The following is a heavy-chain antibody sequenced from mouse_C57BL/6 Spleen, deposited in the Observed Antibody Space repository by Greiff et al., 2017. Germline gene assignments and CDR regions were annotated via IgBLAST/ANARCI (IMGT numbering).Heavy chain of an antibody. Sequence: VQLQQSVAELARPGASVKMSCKASAYTFTSYTMHWVKQRPGQGLEWIGYINPSSGYTKYNQKFKDKATLTADKSSSTAYMQLSSLTSEDSAVYYCARAHYGSGYRYFDARGTATTGTAST. J-gene: IGHJ1*03. D-gene: IGHD1-1*01. CDR2: INPSSGYT. V-gene: IGHV1-4*01. CDR1: AYTFTSYT. CDR3: ARAHYGSGYRYFDA.